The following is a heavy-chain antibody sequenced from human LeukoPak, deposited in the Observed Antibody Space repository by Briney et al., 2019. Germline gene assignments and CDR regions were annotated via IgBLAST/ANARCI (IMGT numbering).Heavy chain of an antibody. Sequence: EGSLRLSCAASGFTFSSYSMNWVRQAPGKGLEWVSSISSSSSYIYYADSVKGRFTISRDNAKNSLYLQMNSLRAEDTAVYYCARDKGPYYFDYWGQGTLVTVSS. CDR3: ARDKGPYYFDY. CDR1: GFTFSSYS. V-gene: IGHV3-21*01. CDR2: ISSSSSYI. J-gene: IGHJ4*02.